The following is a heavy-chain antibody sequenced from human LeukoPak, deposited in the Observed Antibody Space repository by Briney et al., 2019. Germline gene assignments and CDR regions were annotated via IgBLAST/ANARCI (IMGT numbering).Heavy chain of an antibody. D-gene: IGHD3-10*01. CDR3: ARGPYYYGSGSYYLGPNFDY. V-gene: IGHV1-2*02. CDR2: INPNSGGT. J-gene: IGHJ4*02. CDR1: GYTFTGYY. Sequence: ASVKVSCKASGYTFTGYYMHWVRQAPGQGLEWMGWINPNSGGTNYAQKFQGRVTMTRDTSISTAYMELSRLRSDDTAVYYCARGPYYYGSGSYYLGPNFDYWGQGTLVPVSS.